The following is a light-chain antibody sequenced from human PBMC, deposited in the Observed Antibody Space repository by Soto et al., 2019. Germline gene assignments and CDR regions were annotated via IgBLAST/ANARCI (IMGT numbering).Light chain of an antibody. J-gene: IGKJ5*01. CDR1: QSISTY. V-gene: IGKV1-39*01. CDR3: QQSYSTPPVT. Sequence: DIQMTQSPSSLSASVGDRVTITCRASQSISTYLNWYQQKPGKAPKLLTYTASSLQSGVPSRFSGSGSGTDFTLTISNLQPEDFATYYCQQSYSTPPVTCGKGTRLDIK. CDR2: TAS.